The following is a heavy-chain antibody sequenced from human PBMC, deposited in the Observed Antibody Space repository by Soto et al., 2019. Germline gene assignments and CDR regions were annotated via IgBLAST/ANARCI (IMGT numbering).Heavy chain of an antibody. Sequence: ASVKVSCKASGYTFTSYGISWVRQAPGQGXEWMGWISAYNGNTNYAQKLQGRVTMTTDTSTSTAYMGLRSLRSDDTAVYYCARVGSSSSRYYYYYGMDVWRQRTTVTVS. CDR1: GYTFTSYG. J-gene: IGHJ6*02. CDR3: ARVGSSSSRYYYYYGMDV. V-gene: IGHV1-18*01. CDR2: ISAYNGNT. D-gene: IGHD6-6*01.